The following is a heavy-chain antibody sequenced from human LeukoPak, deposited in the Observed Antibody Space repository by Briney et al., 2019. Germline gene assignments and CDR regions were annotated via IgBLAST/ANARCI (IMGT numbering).Heavy chain of an antibody. D-gene: IGHD6-13*01. CDR1: GFTFSSYE. J-gene: IGHJ4*02. V-gene: IGHV3-48*03. Sequence: PGGSLRLSCAASGFTFSSYEMNWVRQAPGKGLEWVSYISSGGTTIYYADSVKGRFTISRDSAKNSLYLQMNSLRAEDTAVYYCARGPHSSSWNFWGQGTLVTVSS. CDR2: ISSGGTTI. CDR3: ARGPHSSSWNF.